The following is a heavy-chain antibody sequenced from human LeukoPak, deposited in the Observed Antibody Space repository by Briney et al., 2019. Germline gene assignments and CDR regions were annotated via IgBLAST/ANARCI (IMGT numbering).Heavy chain of an antibody. V-gene: IGHV3-23*01. Sequence: GGALRLSCAASGFTFSSYGMSWGREAPGKGLEWGSAISGSGGSTYYADSVKGRFTISRDNSKNTLYLQMNSLRAEDTAVYYCARDHTRSRSYFDYWGQGTLVTVSS. J-gene: IGHJ4*02. CDR2: ISGSGGST. CDR1: GFTFSSYG. D-gene: IGHD2-2*02. CDR3: ARDHTRSRSYFDY.